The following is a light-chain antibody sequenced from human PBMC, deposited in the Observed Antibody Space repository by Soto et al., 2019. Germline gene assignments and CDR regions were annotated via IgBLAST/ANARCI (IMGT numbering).Light chain of an antibody. J-gene: IGLJ1*01. Sequence: QSVLTQPASVSGSPGQSITISCTGTSGDIGSYNRVSWYQQHPGKAPKLIIYEVTDRPSGVSNRFSGSKSGNTASQTISGLQAEDEAEYYCSSYTNINTRACVFGTGTKV. V-gene: IGLV2-14*01. CDR2: EVT. CDR3: SSYTNINTRACV. CDR1: SGDIGSYNR.